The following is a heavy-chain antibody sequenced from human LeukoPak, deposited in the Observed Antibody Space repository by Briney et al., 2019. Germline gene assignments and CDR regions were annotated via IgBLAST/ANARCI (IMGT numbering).Heavy chain of an antibody. CDR3: ARLSMIDTFDI. D-gene: IGHD3-22*01. CDR1: GYSFMTYW. Sequence: VESLKISCQASGYSFMTYWIGWVRQMPGKGLEWMAIIYPGDSDTKYSPSFQDQVTISADKSINTAYLHWRSLKASDTAMYYCARLSMIDTFDIWGLGTVVTVSS. CDR2: IYPGDSDT. J-gene: IGHJ3*02. V-gene: IGHV5-51*01.